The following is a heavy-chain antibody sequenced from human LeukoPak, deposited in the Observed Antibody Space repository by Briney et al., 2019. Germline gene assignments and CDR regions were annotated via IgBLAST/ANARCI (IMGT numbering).Heavy chain of an antibody. CDR3: AKSLGIAAGGNDY. CDR2: ISWNSGSI. Sequence: PGRSLRLSCAASGFTFDDYAMHWVRQAPGKGLEWVSGISWNSGSIGYADSVKGRFTISRDNAKNSLYLQMNSLRAEDTALYYCAKSLGIAAGGNDYWGQGTLVTVSS. CDR1: GFTFDDYA. V-gene: IGHV3-9*01. D-gene: IGHD6-13*01. J-gene: IGHJ4*02.